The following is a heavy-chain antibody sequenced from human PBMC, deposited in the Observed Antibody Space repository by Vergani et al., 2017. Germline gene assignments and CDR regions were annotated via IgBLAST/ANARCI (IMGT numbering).Heavy chain of an antibody. J-gene: IGHJ4*02. CDR2: INHSGST. CDR3: ARGGSIFGVVIVPLDY. V-gene: IGHV4-34*01. Sequence: QVQLQQWGAGLLKPSETLSLTCAVYGGSFSGYYWSWIRQPPGKGLEWIGEINHSGSTNYNPSLKSRVTISVDTSKNQFSLKLSSVTAADTAVYYCARGGSIFGVVIVPLDYWGQGTLVTVSS. CDR1: GGSFSGYY. D-gene: IGHD3-3*01.